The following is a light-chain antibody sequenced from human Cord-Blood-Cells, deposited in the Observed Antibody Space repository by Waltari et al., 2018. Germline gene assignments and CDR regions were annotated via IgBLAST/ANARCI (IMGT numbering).Light chain of an antibody. CDR2: GNS. Sequence: QSVLTQPPSVSGAPGQRVTISCTGSSSNIGAGYDVHWYQQLPGTAPKLLICGNSTRPSGVPDRVSGSKSGTAASLAITGLQAEDEADYYCQSYDSSLSGSVFGGGTKLTVL. CDR3: QSYDSSLSGSV. V-gene: IGLV1-40*01. CDR1: SSNIGAGYD. J-gene: IGLJ3*02.